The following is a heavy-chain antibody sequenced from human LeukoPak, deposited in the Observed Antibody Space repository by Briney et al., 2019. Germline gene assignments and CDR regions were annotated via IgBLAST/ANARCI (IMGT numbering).Heavy chain of an antibody. V-gene: IGHV1-8*01. CDR1: GYTFTSYD. CDR3: AGGPSGPYNYGSGSQSPFDY. D-gene: IGHD3-10*01. J-gene: IGHJ4*02. Sequence: ASVKVSCKASGYTFTSYDINWVRQATGQGLEWMGWMNPNSGNTGYAQKFQGRVTMTRNTSISTAYMELSSLMSEDTAVYYCAGGPSGPYNYGSGSQSPFDYWGQGTLVTVPS. CDR2: MNPNSGNT.